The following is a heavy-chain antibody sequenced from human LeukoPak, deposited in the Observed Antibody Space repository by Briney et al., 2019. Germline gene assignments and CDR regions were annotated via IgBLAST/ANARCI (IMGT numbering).Heavy chain of an antibody. CDR1: GDSVSSNSAA. V-gene: IGHV6-1*01. Sequence: SQTLSLTCAISGDSVSSNSAAWNWIRQSPSRVLEWLGRTYYRSRWYSDYAVSVESRITINPDTSKNHFTLQLNSVTPGDTAVYYCARGVISIDYWGQGTLVTVSS. D-gene: IGHD2-21*01. CDR3: ARGVISIDY. CDR2: TYYRSRWYS. J-gene: IGHJ4*02.